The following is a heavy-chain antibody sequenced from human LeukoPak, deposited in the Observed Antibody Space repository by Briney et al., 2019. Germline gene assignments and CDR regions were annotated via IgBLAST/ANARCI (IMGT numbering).Heavy chain of an antibody. CDR2: IYPGDSDT. Sequence: PGESLKISCKGSGYSFTSYWIGWVRQMPGKGLEWMGIIYPGDSDTRYSPSFQGQVTISADKSISTAYLQWSSLKASDTAMYYCARHRGDILTGYFLGYWGQGTLVTVSS. CDR1: GYSFTSYW. CDR3: ARHRGDILTGYFLGY. V-gene: IGHV5-51*01. D-gene: IGHD3-9*01. J-gene: IGHJ4*02.